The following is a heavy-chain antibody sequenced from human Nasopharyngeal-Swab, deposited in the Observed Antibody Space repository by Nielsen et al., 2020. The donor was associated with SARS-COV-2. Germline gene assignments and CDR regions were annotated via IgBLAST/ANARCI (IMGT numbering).Heavy chain of an antibody. CDR3: AKGLEMATADY. J-gene: IGHJ4*02. CDR2: ISYDGSNK. D-gene: IGHD5-24*01. Sequence: GESLKISCAASGFTFSSYGMHWVRQAPGKGLKWVAVISYDGSNKYYADSVKGRFTISRDNSKNTLYLQMNSLRAEDTAVCYCAKGLEMATADYWGQGTLVTVSS. V-gene: IGHV3-30*18. CDR1: GFTFSSYG.